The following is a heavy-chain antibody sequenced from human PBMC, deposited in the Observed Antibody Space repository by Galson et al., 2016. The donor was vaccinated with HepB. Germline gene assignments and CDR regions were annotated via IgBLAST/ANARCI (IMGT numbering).Heavy chain of an antibody. D-gene: IGHD2-2*01. Sequence: LRLSCAVSGFTFSNYAMHWVRQAPGKGLEWVTVIEHDGNIKYYADSVKGRFTVSRDDSNSTLYLQMNSLRGDDTALYYCARDPRVLGYCDTTTCDWFGPWGQGTLVIVSS. CDR2: IEHDGNIK. CDR3: ARDPRVLGYCDTTTCDWFGP. J-gene: IGHJ5*02. V-gene: IGHV3-30*04. CDR1: GFTFSNYA.